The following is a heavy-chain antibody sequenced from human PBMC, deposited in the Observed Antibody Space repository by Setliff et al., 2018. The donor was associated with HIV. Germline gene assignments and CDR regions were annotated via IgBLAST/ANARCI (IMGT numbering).Heavy chain of an antibody. CDR1: GHTFTSYY. CDR2: FDPEDGET. D-gene: IGHD7-27*01. V-gene: IGHV1-24*01. CDR3: ARTHPGDLLPED. Sequence: ASVKVSCKASGHTFTSYYMHWVRQAPGQGLEWMGGFDPEDGETIYAQKFQGRVTLTTDTTTNTGYMELRNLRSDDTAVYYCARTHPGDLLPEDWGQGTLVTVSS. J-gene: IGHJ4*01.